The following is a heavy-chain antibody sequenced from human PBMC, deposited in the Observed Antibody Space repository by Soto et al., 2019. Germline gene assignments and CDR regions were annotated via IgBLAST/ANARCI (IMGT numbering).Heavy chain of an antibody. CDR3: ARDEVPDVQNDASDI. Sequence: ASVKVSCKASGYAFTTCHMHWVRQAPGQGLEWMGMIDPSDGTTTYAQKLQGRVAMTRDTATSTVYMELSSLRSEDTAVYYCARDEVPDVQNDASDIWGQGTMVTVSS. CDR1: GYAFTTCH. V-gene: IGHV1-46*04. J-gene: IGHJ3*02. CDR2: IDPSDGTT.